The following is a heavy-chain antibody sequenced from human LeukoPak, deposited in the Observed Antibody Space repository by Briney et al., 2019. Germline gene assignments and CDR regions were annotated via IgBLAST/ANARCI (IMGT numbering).Heavy chain of an antibody. Sequence: GRSLRLSCAASGFTFSSYAMHWVRQAPGKGLEWVAVISYDGSNKYYADSVKGRFTISRDNSKNTLYLQMNSLRAEDTAVYYCARDSAPYNDYVWGSYRYPMGDAFHIWGQGTMVTVSS. CDR1: GFTFSSYA. J-gene: IGHJ3*02. V-gene: IGHV3-30-3*01. CDR2: ISYDGSNK. D-gene: IGHD3-16*02. CDR3: ARDSAPYNDYVWGSYRYPMGDAFHI.